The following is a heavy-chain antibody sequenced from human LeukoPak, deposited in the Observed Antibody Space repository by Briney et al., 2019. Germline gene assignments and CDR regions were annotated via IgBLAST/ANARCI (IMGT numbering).Heavy chain of an antibody. CDR1: GYSFTGYY. CDR3: ARDKSVTTFDYYYYYYMDV. J-gene: IGHJ6*03. V-gene: IGHV1-2*02. CDR2: INPNSGGT. Sequence: ASVKVSCKASGYSFTGYYMHWVRQAPGQGLEWMGWINPNSGGTKYAQKFKGRVTMTRVTSISTAYMEPSGLTSEDTAVYYCARDKSVTTFDYYYYYYMDVWGKGITVTVSS. D-gene: IGHD4-17*01.